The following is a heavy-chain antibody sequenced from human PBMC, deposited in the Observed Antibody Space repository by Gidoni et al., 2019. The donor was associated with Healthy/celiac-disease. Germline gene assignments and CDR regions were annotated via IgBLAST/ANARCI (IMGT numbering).Heavy chain of an antibody. CDR1: GFTFDDYG. J-gene: IGHJ4*02. V-gene: IGHV3-20*04. Sequence: EVQLVESGGGVVRPGGSLRLSCAASGFTFDDYGMSWARQTPGKGLEWVSGSNWNGGSTGYADSGKGRFTISRDNAKNSLYLQMNSLRAEDTALYYCARDRSIAVAGPPDYWGQGTLVTVSS. D-gene: IGHD6-19*01. CDR3: ARDRSIAVAGPPDY. CDR2: SNWNGGST.